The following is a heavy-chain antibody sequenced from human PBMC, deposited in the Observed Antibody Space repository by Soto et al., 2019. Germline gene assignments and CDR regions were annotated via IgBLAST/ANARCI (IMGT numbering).Heavy chain of an antibody. CDR1: GFTFSSYA. CDR3: ARGWQWTTSPHFDY. CDR2: ISSNGGST. J-gene: IGHJ4*02. Sequence: LRLSCAASGFTFSSYAMHWVRQAPGKGLEYVSAISSNGGSTYYANSVKGRFTISRDNSKNTLYLQMGSLRAEDMAVYYCARGWQWTTSPHFDYWGQGTLVTVSS. V-gene: IGHV3-64*01. D-gene: IGHD4-17*01.